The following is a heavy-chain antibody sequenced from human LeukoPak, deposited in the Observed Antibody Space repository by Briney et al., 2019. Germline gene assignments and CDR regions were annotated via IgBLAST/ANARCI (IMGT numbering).Heavy chain of an antibody. V-gene: IGHV4-34*12. D-gene: IGHD2-15*01. Sequence: SETLSLTCAVYGGSFNGYYWSWIRQPPRKGLEWIGEIIHSGSTNFNPSLKSRVTISVDTSKSQFSLKLTSVTAADTAVYYCNGYCSGGSCQGGMDVWGQGTTVTVSS. CDR1: GGSFNGYY. CDR3: NGYCSGGSCQGGMDV. CDR2: IIHSGST. J-gene: IGHJ6*02.